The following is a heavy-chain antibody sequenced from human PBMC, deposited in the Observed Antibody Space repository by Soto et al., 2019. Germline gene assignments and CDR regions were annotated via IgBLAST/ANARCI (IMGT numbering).Heavy chain of an antibody. V-gene: IGHV4-39*07. CDR1: GGSISSSSYY. D-gene: IGHD6-13*01. Sequence: SEPLSLTCTVAGGSISSSSYYWGWIRQPPGKGLEWIGSIYYSGSTYYNPSLKSRVTISVDTSKNQFSLNLSSVAATDTAIYFCAREQQLGHVKTFDHWGQGTLVPVSS. J-gene: IGHJ4*02. CDR3: AREQQLGHVKTFDH. CDR2: IYYSGST.